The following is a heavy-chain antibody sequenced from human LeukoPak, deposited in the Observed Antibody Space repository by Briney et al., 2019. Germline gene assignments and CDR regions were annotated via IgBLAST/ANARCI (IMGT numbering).Heavy chain of an antibody. CDR1: GFTFSSYG. D-gene: IGHD4-17*01. J-gene: IGHJ1*01. V-gene: IGHV3-30*03. Sequence: GGSLRLSCAASGFTFSSYGMHWVRQAPGKGLEWVAVISYDGSNKYYADSVKGRFTISRDNSKNTLYLQMNSLRAEDTAVYYCTRDSAPPTVAHCWGQGTLVTVPS. CDR3: TRDSAPPTVAHC. CDR2: ISYDGSNK.